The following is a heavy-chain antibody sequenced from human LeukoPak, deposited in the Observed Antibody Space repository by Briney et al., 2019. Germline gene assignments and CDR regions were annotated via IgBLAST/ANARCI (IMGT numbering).Heavy chain of an antibody. CDR2: ISGSGGST. Sequence: GGSLRLSCAASGFTFSSYAMSWVRQAPGKGLEWVSGISGSGGSTYYADSVKGRFTISRDNFNNTLYLQMTSLRAEDTAVYYCAKDQRFALSNYDYWGQGTLVTVSS. V-gene: IGHV3-23*01. J-gene: IGHJ4*02. CDR3: AKDQRFALSNYDY. D-gene: IGHD2/OR15-2a*01. CDR1: GFTFSSYA.